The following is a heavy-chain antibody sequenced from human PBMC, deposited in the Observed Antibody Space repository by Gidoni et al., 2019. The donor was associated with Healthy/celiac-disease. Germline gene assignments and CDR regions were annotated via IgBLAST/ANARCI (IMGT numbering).Heavy chain of an antibody. CDR3: ARDKDYGDPDAFDI. CDR2: ISSSSIYI. CDR1: GFTFSSDS. Sequence: EVQLVESGGGLVKPGGSLSLSCAASGFTFSSDSMNWVRQAPGKGLEWVSAISSSSIYIYYADSVKGRFTISRDNAKNSLYLQMNSLRAEDTAVYYCARDKDYGDPDAFDIWGQGTMVTVSS. J-gene: IGHJ3*02. D-gene: IGHD4-17*01. V-gene: IGHV3-21*01.